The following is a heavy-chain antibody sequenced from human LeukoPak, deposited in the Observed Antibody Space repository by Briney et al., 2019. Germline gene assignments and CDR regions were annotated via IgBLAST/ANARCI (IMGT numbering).Heavy chain of an antibody. CDR1: GFTFSTYN. CDR2: ISSSASDI. D-gene: IGHD4-23*01. CDR3: ARDPGGGFSAFDL. V-gene: IGHV3-48*02. Sequence: AGGSLRLSCAASGFTFSTYNINWVRQAPGKGLEWLLYISSSASDIYYADSLRGRFTITRDNANNSLYLQMNSLRDEDTAVYYCARDPGGGFSAFDLWGQGTMVTVSS. J-gene: IGHJ3*01.